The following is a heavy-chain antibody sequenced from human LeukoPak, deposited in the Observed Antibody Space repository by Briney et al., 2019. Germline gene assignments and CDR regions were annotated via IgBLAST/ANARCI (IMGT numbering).Heavy chain of an antibody. J-gene: IGHJ3*02. Sequence: SETLSLTCAVYGGSFSGYYWSWIRQPPGKGLEWIGEINHSGSTNYNPSLKSRVTISVDTSKNQFSLKLSSVTAADTAVYYCARPHRGWYMSGAFDIWGQGTMVTVSS. CDR3: ARPHRGWYMSGAFDI. CDR1: GGSFSGYY. CDR2: INHSGST. D-gene: IGHD6-19*01. V-gene: IGHV4-34*01.